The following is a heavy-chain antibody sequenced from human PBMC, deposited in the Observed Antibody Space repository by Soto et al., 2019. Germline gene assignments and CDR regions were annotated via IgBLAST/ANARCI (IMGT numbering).Heavy chain of an antibody. D-gene: IGHD3-10*01. V-gene: IGHV1-69*13. CDR2: IIPIFGTA. Sequence: SVKVSCKASGGTFSSYAISWVRQAPGQGLEWMGGIIPIFGTANYAQKSQGRVTITADESTSTAYMELSSLRSEDTAVYYCARARFGVRGNYYYYYYGMDVWGQGTTVTVSS. J-gene: IGHJ6*02. CDR1: GGTFSSYA. CDR3: ARARFGVRGNYYYYYYGMDV.